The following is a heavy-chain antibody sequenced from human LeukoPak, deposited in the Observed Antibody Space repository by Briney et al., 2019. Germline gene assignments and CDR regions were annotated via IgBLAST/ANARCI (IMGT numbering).Heavy chain of an antibody. V-gene: IGHV4-31*03. CDR3: ARDITGTTIGREPAFDI. J-gene: IGHJ3*02. CDR1: GGSISSSSYY. Sequence: PSETLSLTCTVSGGSISSSSYYWGWIRQPPGKGLEWIGYIYYSGSTYYNPSLKSRVTISVDTSKNQFSLKLSSVTAADTAVYYCARDITGTTIGREPAFDIWGQGTMVTVSS. CDR2: IYYSGST. D-gene: IGHD1-20*01.